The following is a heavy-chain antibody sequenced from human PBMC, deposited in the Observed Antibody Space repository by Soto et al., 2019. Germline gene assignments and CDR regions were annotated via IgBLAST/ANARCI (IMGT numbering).Heavy chain of an antibody. CDR2: ISGSGDST. CDR3: AKERSSGWSFDY. J-gene: IGHJ4*02. V-gene: IGHV3-23*01. Sequence: GGSLRLSCAASGFTFSTYTMNWVRQAPGKGLEWVSGISGSGDSTYYADSVKGRFTVSRDNSKNTLYLQMNSLRAEDTAVFYCAKERSSGWSFDYWGQGTLVTVSS. D-gene: IGHD6-19*01. CDR1: GFTFSTYT.